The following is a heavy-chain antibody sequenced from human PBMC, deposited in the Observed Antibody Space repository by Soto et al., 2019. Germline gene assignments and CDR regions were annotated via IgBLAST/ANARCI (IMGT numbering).Heavy chain of an antibody. CDR3: ARDLIVYSGSYLPNWFHX. CDR2: IIPIFGTA. CDR1: GGTFSSYA. J-gene: IGHJ5*02. Sequence: SVKVSCKASGGTFSSYAISWVRQAPGQGLEWMGGIIPIFGTANYAQKFQGRVKITADKSKSTAYMELSSLRSEDTAVYYCARDLIVYSGSYLPNWFHXWGQGTLVTVSX. V-gene: IGHV1-69*06. D-gene: IGHD1-26*01.